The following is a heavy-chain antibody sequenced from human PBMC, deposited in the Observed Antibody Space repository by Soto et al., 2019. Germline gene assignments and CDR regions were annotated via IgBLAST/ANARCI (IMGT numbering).Heavy chain of an antibody. CDR2: ISGSGGST. Sequence: GGSLRLSCAASGFTFSSYAMSWVRQAPGKXLEWVSAISGSGGSTYYADSVKGRFTISRDNSKNTLYLQMNSLRAEDTAVYYCAKVSPETGTMRNYCFDYWGQGTLVTVSS. CDR3: AKVSPETGTMRNYCFDY. CDR1: GFTFSSYA. J-gene: IGHJ4*02. D-gene: IGHD1-7*01. V-gene: IGHV3-23*01.